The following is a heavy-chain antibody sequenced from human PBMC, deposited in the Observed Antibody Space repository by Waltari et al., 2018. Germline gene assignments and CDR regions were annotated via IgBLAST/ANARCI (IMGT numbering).Heavy chain of an antibody. D-gene: IGHD5-18*01. Sequence: EVQLVESGGGLVQPGGSLRLSCAASGFTFSNYAMNWVRQAPGKGREWVSAISGSDDSYYADSVRGRFTISRDNSKNTLFLQMNSLRAEDTAVYYCASRYGWPSNDYWGQGTLVAVSS. CDR1: GFTFSNYA. CDR3: ASRYGWPSNDY. J-gene: IGHJ4*02. V-gene: IGHV3-23*04. CDR2: ISGSDDS.